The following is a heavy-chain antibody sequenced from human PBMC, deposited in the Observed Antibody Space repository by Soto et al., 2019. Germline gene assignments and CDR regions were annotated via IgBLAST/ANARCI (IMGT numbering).Heavy chain of an antibody. CDR1: GYSFTSYW. D-gene: IGHD3-10*01. Sequence: GESLKISCKGSGYSFTSYWIGWVRQMPGKGLEWMGIIYPGDSDTRYSPSFQGQVTISADKSISTAYLQWGSLKASDTAMYYCARRYYGSGTYTDAFEVWGQGTMVTVSS. V-gene: IGHV5-51*01. CDR3: ARRYYGSGTYTDAFEV. CDR2: IYPGDSDT. J-gene: IGHJ3*01.